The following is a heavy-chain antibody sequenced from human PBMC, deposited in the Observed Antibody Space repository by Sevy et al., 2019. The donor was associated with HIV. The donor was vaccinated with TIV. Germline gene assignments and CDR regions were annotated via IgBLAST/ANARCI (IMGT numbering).Heavy chain of an antibody. V-gene: IGHV3-30*04. CDR3: ARDRGEILSSAFNY. Sequence: GGSLRLSCAASGFSFSEYGMHWVRQAPGKGLEWVAVISHDGRNNKYNPDSVKGRFTISRDNSKNTLYLQMNSLRAEDTAIYYCARDRGEILSSAFNYWGQRTMVTVSS. CDR1: GFSFSEYG. D-gene: IGHD3-10*01. CDR2: ISHDGRNNK. J-gene: IGHJ4*02.